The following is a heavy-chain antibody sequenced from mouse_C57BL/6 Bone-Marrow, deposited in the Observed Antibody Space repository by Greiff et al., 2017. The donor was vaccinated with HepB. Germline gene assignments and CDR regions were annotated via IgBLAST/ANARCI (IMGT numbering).Heavy chain of an antibody. CDR2: IDPSDSYT. V-gene: IGHV1-69*01. CDR1: GYTFTSYW. CDR3: ARAPSWVYYAMDY. J-gene: IGHJ4*01. D-gene: IGHD3-1*01. Sequence: QVQLQQPGADLVMPGASVKLSCKASGYTFTSYWMHWVKQRPGQGLEWIGEIDPSDSYTNYNQKFKGKSTLTVDKSSSTAYMQLSSLTSEDSAVYYCARAPSWVYYAMDYWGQGTSVTVSS.